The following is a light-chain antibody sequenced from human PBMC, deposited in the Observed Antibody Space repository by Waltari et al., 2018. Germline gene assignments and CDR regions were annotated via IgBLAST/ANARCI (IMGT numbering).Light chain of an antibody. CDR3: ATWDDRLTGVV. CDR2: SND. J-gene: IGLJ2*01. Sequence: QSLLTQPPSASGTPGQTVTISCSGSYSNIGSNIVTWYQQLPGTAPKLLIYSNDYRPSGVPDRFSGSKSGTSASLAISGLQSEDEADYYCATWDDRLTGVVFGGGTRVTVL. V-gene: IGLV1-44*01. CDR1: YSNIGSNI.